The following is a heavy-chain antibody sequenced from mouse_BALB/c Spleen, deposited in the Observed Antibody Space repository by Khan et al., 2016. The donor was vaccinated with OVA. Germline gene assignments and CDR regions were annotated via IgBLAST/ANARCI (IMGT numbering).Heavy chain of an antibody. CDR3: ARGYYGYLDY. Sequence: QVQLQQSGPELVRPGASVKMSCKASGYTLTSYYIHWVKQRPGQGLEWIGWIYPVDGSSKYNEQFKGKSTLTADKSSSTAYMLLSSLTSEDSANYFCARGYYGYLDYWGQGTTLTVSS. CDR1: GYTLTSYY. J-gene: IGHJ2*01. CDR2: IYPVDGSS. D-gene: IGHD1-1*01. V-gene: IGHV1S56*01.